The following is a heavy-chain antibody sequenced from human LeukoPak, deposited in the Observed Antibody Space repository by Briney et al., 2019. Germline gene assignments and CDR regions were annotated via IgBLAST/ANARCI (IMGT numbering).Heavy chain of an antibody. CDR1: GGSISSYY. CDR2: IYYSGST. CDR3: ASTNIAVADLDAFDI. J-gene: IGHJ3*02. V-gene: IGHV4-59*01. Sequence: PSETLSLTCTVSGGSISSYYWSWIRQPPGKGLEWIGYIYYSGSTNYNPSLKSRVTISVDTSKNQFSLKLSSVTAADTAVYYCASTNIAVADLDAFDIWGQGTMVTVSS. D-gene: IGHD6-19*01.